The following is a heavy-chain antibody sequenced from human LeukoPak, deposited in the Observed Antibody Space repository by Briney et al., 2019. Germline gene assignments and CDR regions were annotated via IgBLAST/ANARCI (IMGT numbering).Heavy chain of an antibody. J-gene: IGHJ4*02. D-gene: IGHD3-16*01. CDR1: GFTSSSYA. CDR3: AREGGDWGEGYFDY. V-gene: IGHV3-23*01. CDR2: ISGSGSST. Sequence: PGGSLRLSCAASGFTSSSYAMSWVRQAPGKGLEWVSAISGSGSSTYYADSVKGRFTISRDNSRHTLYLQMNSLRAEDTAVYYCAREGGDWGEGYFDYWGQGTLVTVSS.